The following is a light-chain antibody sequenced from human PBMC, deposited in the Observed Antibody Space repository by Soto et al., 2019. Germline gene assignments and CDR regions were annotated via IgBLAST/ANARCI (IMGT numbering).Light chain of an antibody. Sequence: EFVLTQSPATLSVSPGERATLSCRASQGIKNYLAWFQQKPGQAPRLLIYDASNRATGIPVRFSGSGSGTDFTLTISSLEPEDLAVYYCQQRSNWPITFGQGTRLEIK. CDR2: DAS. CDR1: QGIKNY. V-gene: IGKV3-11*01. CDR3: QQRSNWPIT. J-gene: IGKJ5*01.